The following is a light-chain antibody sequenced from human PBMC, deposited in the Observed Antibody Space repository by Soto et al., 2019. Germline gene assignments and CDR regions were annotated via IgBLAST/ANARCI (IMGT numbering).Light chain of an antibody. Sequence: QSALTQPASVSGSPGQSITISCTGTSSDVGGYNYVSWYQQYPGKAPKLMIYEVSNRPSGVSNRFSGSKSGNTASLTISGLQAEDEADYYCSSYTSSNTLRFGGGTKVTVL. CDR2: EVS. CDR1: SSDVGGYNY. CDR3: SSYTSSNTLR. V-gene: IGLV2-14*01. J-gene: IGLJ3*02.